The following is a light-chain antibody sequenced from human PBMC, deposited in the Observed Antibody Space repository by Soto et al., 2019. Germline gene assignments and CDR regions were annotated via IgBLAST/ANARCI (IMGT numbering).Light chain of an antibody. J-gene: IGLJ2*01. CDR1: SSDVGGYNF. CDR2: EVT. Sequence: QSALTQPPSASGSPGQSVTISCTGTSSDVGGYNFVSWYQQHPGKAPKLMIYEVTKRPSGVPDRFSGSKSGNTASLTVSGLLAEDEADYYCTSYAGSNIPVVFGGGTKVTVL. V-gene: IGLV2-8*01. CDR3: TSYAGSNIPVV.